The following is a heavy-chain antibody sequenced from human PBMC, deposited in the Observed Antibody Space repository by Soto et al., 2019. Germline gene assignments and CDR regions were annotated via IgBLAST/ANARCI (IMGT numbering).Heavy chain of an antibody. CDR2: IYYSGSA. V-gene: IGHV4-31*03. J-gene: IGHJ4*02. CDR3: ARDASSKWHYFDY. Sequence: SETLSLNCIVSGGSIVSGDYCWVWIRQHPGKGLEWIGYIYYSGSAYYNPSLKSRVSMSVDTSKNQFSLKLSSVTAADTAIYFCARDASSKWHYFDYWGQGTLVTVSS. CDR1: GGSIVSGDYC. D-gene: IGHD6-13*01.